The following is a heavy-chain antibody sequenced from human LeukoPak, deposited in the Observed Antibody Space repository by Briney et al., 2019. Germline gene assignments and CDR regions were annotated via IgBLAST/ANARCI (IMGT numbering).Heavy chain of an antibody. CDR2: IRYDGSNK. J-gene: IGHJ4*02. Sequence: GGSLRLSRAASGFTFSSYGMHWVRQAPGKGLEWVAFIRYDGSNKYYADSVKGRFTISRDNSKNTLYLQMNSLRAEDTAVYYCAKDRERYCSSTSYYTVSDYWGQGTLVTVSS. CDR1: GFTFSSYG. D-gene: IGHD2-2*02. V-gene: IGHV3-30*02. CDR3: AKDRERYCSSTSYYTVSDY.